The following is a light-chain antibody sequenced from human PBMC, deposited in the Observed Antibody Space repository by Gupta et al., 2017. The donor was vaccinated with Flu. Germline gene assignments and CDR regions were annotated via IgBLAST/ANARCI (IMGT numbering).Light chain of an antibody. CDR3: QSYDSSLSGFYV. Sequence: QSVLTQSSSVSGAPGQRVTISCTGSRSNIGAGYDVHWYQQLPGSAPNLLIYGNSNRPSGVPDRFSASKSGTSAALAITGLQAEDEADYYCQSYDSSLSGFYVFGTGTKVTVL. CDR2: GNS. J-gene: IGLJ1*01. CDR1: RSNIGAGYD. V-gene: IGLV1-40*01.